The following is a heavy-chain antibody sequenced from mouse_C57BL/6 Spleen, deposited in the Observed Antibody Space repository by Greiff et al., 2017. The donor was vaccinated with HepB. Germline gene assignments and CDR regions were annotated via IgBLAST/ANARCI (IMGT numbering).Heavy chain of an antibody. D-gene: IGHD1-1*01. CDR3: TRRGGYGSSYGFDY. CDR2: ISSGGDYI. CDR1: GFTFSSYA. Sequence: EVQRVESGEGLVKPGGSLKLSCAASGFTFSSYAMSWVRQTPEKRLEWVAYISSGGDYIYYADTVKGRYTISRDNARNTLYLQMSSLKSEDTAMYYCTRRGGYGSSYGFDYWGQGTTLTVSS. J-gene: IGHJ2*01. V-gene: IGHV5-9-1*02.